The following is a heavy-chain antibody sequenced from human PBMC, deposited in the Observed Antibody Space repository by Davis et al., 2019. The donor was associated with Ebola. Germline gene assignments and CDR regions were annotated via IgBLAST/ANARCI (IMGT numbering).Heavy chain of an antibody. CDR2: VIPILGTA. Sequence: SAQVPCKASAGSFSNYTFHWVRQAPAPGLEWMGRVIPILGTADYAQRFQGRVTITADTSTHTPYMELSRLRSDDAAMYYCTGGKWFDPWGQGTLVTVSS. CDR3: TGGKWFDP. J-gene: IGHJ5*02. CDR1: AGSFSNYT. V-gene: IGHV1-69*08.